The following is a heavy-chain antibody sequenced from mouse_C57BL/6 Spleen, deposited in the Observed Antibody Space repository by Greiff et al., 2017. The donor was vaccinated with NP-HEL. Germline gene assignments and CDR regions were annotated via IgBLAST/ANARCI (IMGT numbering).Heavy chain of an antibody. V-gene: IGHV1-54*01. Sequence: QVQLQQSGAELVRPGTSVKVSCTASGYAFTNYLIEWVKQRPGQGLEWIGVINPGSGGTNYNEKFKGKATLTADKSSSTAYMQLSSLTSEDSAVYFCAGGGNYVYYAMDYWGQGTSVTVSS. CDR3: AGGGNYVYYAMDY. D-gene: IGHD2-1*01. J-gene: IGHJ4*01. CDR2: INPGSGGT. CDR1: GYAFTNYL.